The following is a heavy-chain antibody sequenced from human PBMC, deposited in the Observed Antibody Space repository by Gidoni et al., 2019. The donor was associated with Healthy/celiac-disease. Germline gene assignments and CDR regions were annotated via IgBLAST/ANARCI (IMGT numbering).Heavy chain of an antibody. D-gene: IGHD5-12*01. CDR1: GFTFGSYS. CDR2: ISSSSSTI. Sequence: EVQLVESGGGLVQPGGSLRRACAASGFTFGSYSMNWVRQAPGKGLEWVSYISSSSSTIYYAASVKGRFTISRDNANNSLYLRMNSLRAEDTAVYYCAREAMSVDLFYFDYLGQGALVTVSS. J-gene: IGHJ4*02. CDR3: AREAMSVDLFYFDY. V-gene: IGHV3-48*01.